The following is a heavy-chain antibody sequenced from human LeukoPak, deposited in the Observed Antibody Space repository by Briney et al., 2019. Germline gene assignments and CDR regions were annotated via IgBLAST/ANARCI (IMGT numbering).Heavy chain of an antibody. D-gene: IGHD6-19*01. Sequence: GSLLLSRVASGFTFTDFYMSWIRQAPGKGLEWISYISSSSSSVYYSDSVKGRFTISRDNAKKSLYLQMNSLRAEDTAVYYCARPPYSSGWYYFDSWGQGTLVTVSS. J-gene: IGHJ4*02. V-gene: IGHV3-11*04. CDR3: ARPPYSSGWYYFDS. CDR1: GFTFTDFY. CDR2: ISSSSSSV.